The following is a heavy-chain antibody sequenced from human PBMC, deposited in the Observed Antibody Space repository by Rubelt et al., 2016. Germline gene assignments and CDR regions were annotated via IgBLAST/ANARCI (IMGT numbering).Heavy chain of an antibody. J-gene: IGHJ5*02. CDR1: GASISSSS. D-gene: IGHD3-10*01. Sequence: LQLQESGPGLVKPSETLSLTCTVSGASISSSSYYWAWIRQPPGKGLEYVSAICGNGGSTYYANSVKGRFIISRDNSKNTLDLQLGSLRAEDMAVYYCARACDRGVTFEAIDPWGQGTLVTVSS. CDR2: ICGNGGST. CDR3: ARACDRGVTFEAIDP. V-gene: IGHV3-64*01.